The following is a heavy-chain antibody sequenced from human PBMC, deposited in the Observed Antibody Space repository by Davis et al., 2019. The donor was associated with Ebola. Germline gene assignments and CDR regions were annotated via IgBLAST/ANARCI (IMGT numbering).Heavy chain of an antibody. CDR3: VKDRFTVVVVHGGFDY. Sequence: PGGSLRLSCAASGFTFSSYSMNWVRQAPGRGLEWVSVIYSGGTTYYADSVKGRFTISRDNSKDTLYLQMRNLRIDDTAVYYCVKDRFTVVVVHGGFDYWGQGALVTVSS. D-gene: IGHD2-15*01. CDR2: IYSGGTT. CDR1: GFTFSSYS. V-gene: IGHV3-66*02. J-gene: IGHJ4*02.